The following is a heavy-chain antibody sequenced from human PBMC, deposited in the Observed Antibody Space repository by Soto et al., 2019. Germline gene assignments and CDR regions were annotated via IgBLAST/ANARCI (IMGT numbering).Heavy chain of an antibody. Sequence: ASVKVSCKASGYTFTGYYMHWVRQAPGQGLEWMGWINPNSGGTNYAQKFQGRVTMTRDTSISTAYMELSRLRSDDTAVYYCARVQEVLAYDAFDIWGQGTMVTVSS. CDR1: GYTFTGYY. CDR3: ARVQEVLAYDAFDI. CDR2: INPNSGGT. J-gene: IGHJ3*02. V-gene: IGHV1-2*02. D-gene: IGHD2-8*02.